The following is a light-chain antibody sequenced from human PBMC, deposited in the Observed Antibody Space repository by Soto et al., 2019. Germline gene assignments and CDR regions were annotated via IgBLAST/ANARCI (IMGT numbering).Light chain of an antibody. J-gene: IGLJ2*01. CDR1: STDVGNYNY. CDR2: DVN. V-gene: IGLV2-11*01. Sequence: QSVLTQPRSVSGSPGQSVTISCTGTSTDVGNYNYVSWYQHHPDKAPQLMIYDVNKRPSGVPHRFSGSKSGNTASLTISGLQADDEAEYYCCSYAGSYTWVFGGGTKLTVL. CDR3: CSYAGSYTWV.